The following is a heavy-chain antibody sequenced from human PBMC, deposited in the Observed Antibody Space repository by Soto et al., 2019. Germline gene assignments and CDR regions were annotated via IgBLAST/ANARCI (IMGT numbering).Heavy chain of an antibody. V-gene: IGHV3-33*01. J-gene: IGHJ6*02. D-gene: IGHD1-26*01. Sequence: QVQRVESGGGVVQPGRSLRLSCAASGFTFSNYGMHWVLQAPGKGLEWVAIIWHDGNNKYYADSVRGRFIISRDNSKNRRDLQMNSLRAEETAVYYCASDLVGAADSYGLDVWGQGTPVTVSS. CDR1: GFTFSNYG. CDR2: IWHDGNNK. CDR3: ASDLVGAADSYGLDV.